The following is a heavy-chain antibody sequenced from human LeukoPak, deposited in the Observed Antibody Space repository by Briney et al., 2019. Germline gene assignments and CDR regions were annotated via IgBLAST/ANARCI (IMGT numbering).Heavy chain of an antibody. CDR1: GGSIRSSGHY. V-gene: IGHV4-39*01. J-gene: IGHJ4*02. CDR3: AIRTLDSRSWSLFDY. Sequence: PSETLSLTCTVSGGSIRSSGHYWGWVRQPPGKGLEWIGSLNYTGGTYYNPSLKSRVTISVDTSKNQISLKVTSVTAADTAVYYCAIRTLDSRSWSLFDYRGQGILVTVSS. CDR2: LNYTGGT. D-gene: IGHD6-13*01.